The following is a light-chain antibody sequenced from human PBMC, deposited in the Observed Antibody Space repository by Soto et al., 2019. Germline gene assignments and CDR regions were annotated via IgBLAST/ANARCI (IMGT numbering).Light chain of an antibody. Sequence: QSVLTQPASVSGSPGQSITISCTGASSDIGAYNYVSWYQQYPGKAPKLMIYGVTNRPSGVSNRFSGSKTGNTASLTISGLPAADEAAYYRFAPRSGASHVFGNGPK. CDR3: FAPRSGASHV. CDR2: GVT. J-gene: IGLJ1*01. V-gene: IGLV2-14*01. CDR1: SSDIGAYNY.